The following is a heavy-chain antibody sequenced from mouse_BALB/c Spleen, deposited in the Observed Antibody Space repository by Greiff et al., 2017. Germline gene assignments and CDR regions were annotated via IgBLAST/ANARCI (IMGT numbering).Heavy chain of an antibody. CDR1: GYTFTSYW. CDR3: RRGSYDYFDY. J-gene: IGHJ2*01. D-gene: IGHD1-1*02. V-gene: IGHV1-5*01. Sequence: EVQLVESGTVLARPGASVKMSCKASGYTFTSYWMHWVKQRPGQGLEWIGAIYPGNSDTSYNQKFKGKAKLTAVTSTSTAYMELSSLTNEDSAVLYCRRGSYDYFDYWGQGTTLTVSS. CDR2: IYPGNSDT.